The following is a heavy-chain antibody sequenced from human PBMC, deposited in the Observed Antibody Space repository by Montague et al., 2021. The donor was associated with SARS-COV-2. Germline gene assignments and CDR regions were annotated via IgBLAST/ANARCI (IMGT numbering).Heavy chain of an antibody. Sequence: SLRLSCAASGLTFTSYWMSWVRQAPGKGLEWVAHIKQVGSEKYYVDSVKGRFTISRDNAKNSLYLQMNSLRAEDTAVYYYARVSRGYSYDPGYNWFDPWGQGTLVTVSS. V-gene: IGHV3-7*01. CDR3: ARVSRGYSYDPGYNWFDP. J-gene: IGHJ5*02. D-gene: IGHD5-18*01. CDR1: GLTFTSYW. CDR2: IKQVGSEK.